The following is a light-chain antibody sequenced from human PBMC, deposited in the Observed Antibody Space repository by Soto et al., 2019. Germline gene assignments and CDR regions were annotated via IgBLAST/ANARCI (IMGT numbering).Light chain of an antibody. CDR1: KSISTW. V-gene: IGKV1-5*02. J-gene: IGKJ1*01. CDR3: QQYNTYSPA. CDR2: DAS. Sequence: VHMTQSPSTLSASLGDRATIVCRAIKSISTWLAWYQQRKGKAPKLLIYDASNLESGVPSRFSGSRYGTEFTLTISSLQTDDFATYYCQQYNTYSPAFGQGTKVDIK.